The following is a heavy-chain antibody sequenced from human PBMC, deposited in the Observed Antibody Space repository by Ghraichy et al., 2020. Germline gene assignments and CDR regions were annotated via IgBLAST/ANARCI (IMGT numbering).Heavy chain of an antibody. V-gene: IGHV4-39*01. CDR2: VYYTGST. J-gene: IGHJ4*02. D-gene: IGHD3-10*01. CDR3: VGLFRAGAVIHY. Sequence: SETLSLTCTVSGASISTSDYYWGWIRQPPGKGLEWLGSVYYTGSTYYNPSLKSRVTTSIDTSRNQFSLNLNIVTAADAAVNFCVGLFRAGAVIHYWGQGTLVTVSS. CDR1: GASISTSDYY.